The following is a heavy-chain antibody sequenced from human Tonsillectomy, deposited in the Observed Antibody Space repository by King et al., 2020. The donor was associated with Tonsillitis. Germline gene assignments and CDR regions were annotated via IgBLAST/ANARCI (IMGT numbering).Heavy chain of an antibody. D-gene: IGHD5-24*01. Sequence: VQLVESGGGMVQPGGSLRLSCAASEFTFSNYAMSWVRQAPGKGLEWVSGISDSGGSTYYADSVKGRFTISRDNSKNTLYLQMNSLRAVDTAVYYCAKDLRGELATIRGFDYWGQGTLVTVSS. V-gene: IGHV3-23*04. J-gene: IGHJ4*02. CDR2: ISDSGGST. CDR3: AKDLRGELATIRGFDY. CDR1: EFTFSNYA.